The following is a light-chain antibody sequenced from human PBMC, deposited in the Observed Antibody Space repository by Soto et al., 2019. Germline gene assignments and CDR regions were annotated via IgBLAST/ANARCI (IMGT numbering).Light chain of an antibody. J-gene: IGKJ4*01. V-gene: IGKV1-39*01. CDR1: QNIDNY. CDR2: ATS. Sequence: DIQMSQSPSTLSGYIGDRVTITCRASQNIDNYLNWYQQKPGKAPKLLIYATSTLQSGVPSRFSGSGSGTEFTLTISSLQAEDFATYFCQESYTTPAVSFGGGTNVDI. CDR3: QESYTTPAVS.